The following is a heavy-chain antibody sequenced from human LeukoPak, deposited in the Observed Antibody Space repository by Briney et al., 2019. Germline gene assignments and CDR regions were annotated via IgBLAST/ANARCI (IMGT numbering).Heavy chain of an antibody. D-gene: IGHD2-15*01. CDR2: IYYSGGT. CDR1: GGAVSSGSFY. J-gene: IGHJ5*02. Sequence: NPSETLSLTCTVSGGAVSSGSFYWSWIRQPPGKGLEWIGYIYYSGGTKYNPSLNSRVTISIDTSNNQFSLKLNSATAADTAVYYCARDDVPYSAWGQGTLVTVSS. CDR3: ARDDVPYSA. V-gene: IGHV4-61*01.